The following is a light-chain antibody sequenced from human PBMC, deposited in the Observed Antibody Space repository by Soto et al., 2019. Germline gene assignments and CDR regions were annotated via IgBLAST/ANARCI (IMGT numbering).Light chain of an antibody. Sequence: QSALTQPASVSGSPGQSITISCTGTSSDVGAYGYVSWYQQHPGKAPKLMIYEVSYRPSGVSNRFSGSKSGNAASLTISGLQAEAEADYYCSSYTTRSTVVFGGGTKLTVL. CDR1: SSDVGAYGY. CDR3: SSYTTRSTVV. V-gene: IGLV2-14*01. CDR2: EVS. J-gene: IGLJ2*01.